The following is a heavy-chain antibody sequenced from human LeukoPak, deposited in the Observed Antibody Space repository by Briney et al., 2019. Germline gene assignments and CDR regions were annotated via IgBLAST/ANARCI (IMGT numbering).Heavy chain of an antibody. V-gene: IGHV3-15*01. D-gene: IGHD2-2*01. Sequence: PGGSLRLSCAASGFTFSNAWMSWVRQAPGKGLEWVGRIKSKTDGGTTDYAAPVKGRFTISRDDSKNTLYLQMNSLKTEDTAVYYCTTYIVVVPAVGYGGAFDIWGQGTMVTVSS. CDR3: TTYIVVVPAVGYGGAFDI. J-gene: IGHJ3*02. CDR1: GFTFSNAW. CDR2: IKSKTDGGTT.